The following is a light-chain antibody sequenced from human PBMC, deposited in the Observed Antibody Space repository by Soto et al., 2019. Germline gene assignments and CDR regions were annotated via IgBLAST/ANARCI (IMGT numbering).Light chain of an antibody. Sequence: DIQMTQSPSSLSASVGDRATITCRASQSISTYLNWYQQKPGKAPRILIYAASRLQSGVPSRFSGGGSGTDFTLTISSLQPEDFATYYCQQSFTTPYVAFGQGTKVEIK. CDR3: QQSFTTPYVA. J-gene: IGKJ1*01. CDR2: AAS. V-gene: IGKV1-39*01. CDR1: QSISTY.